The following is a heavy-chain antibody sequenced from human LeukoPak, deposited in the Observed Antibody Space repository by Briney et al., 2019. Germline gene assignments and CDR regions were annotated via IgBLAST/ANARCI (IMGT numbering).Heavy chain of an antibody. J-gene: IGHJ1*01. CDR1: GGSISSYY. CDR2: IHYSGLS. CDR3: ARDLHGGNSGLGY. Sequence: SETLSLTCTVSGGSISSYYWSWIRQPPGKGLEWIWYIHYSGLSNYNPSLKSRVTISVDTSKNQFSLKLSFVTAADTAVYYCARDLHGGNSGLGYWGQGTLVTVSS. D-gene: IGHD4-23*01. V-gene: IGHV4-59*01.